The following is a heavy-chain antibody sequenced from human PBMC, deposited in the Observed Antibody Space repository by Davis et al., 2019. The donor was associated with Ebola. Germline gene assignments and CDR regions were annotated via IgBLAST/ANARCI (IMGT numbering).Heavy chain of an antibody. D-gene: IGHD6-19*01. CDR1: GYSFTSYW. CDR2: IYPDDSDT. V-gene: IGHV5-51*01. CDR3: ARQAVAGTDAFDI. J-gene: IGHJ3*02. Sequence: GESLKISCKGSGYSFTSYWIGWVRQMPGKGLECMGIIYPDDSDTRYSPSFEGQVTISADKSISTAYLQWSSLKASDTGKYYCARQAVAGTDAFDIWGQGTMVTVSS.